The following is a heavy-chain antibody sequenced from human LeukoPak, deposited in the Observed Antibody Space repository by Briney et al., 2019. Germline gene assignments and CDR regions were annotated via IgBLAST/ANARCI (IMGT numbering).Heavy chain of an antibody. Sequence: SETLSLTCTVSGGSISRNKYYCGWIRQPPGKGLEWVGSIYYSGSTYYNPSLKRRVTIYVDPSKTQSSLKLSSVPAADPAVYYCATPYSGGYHGLDIWGQGTMVTVSS. CDR2: IYYSGST. CDR3: ATPYSGGYHGLDI. CDR1: GGSISRNKYY. D-gene: IGHD1-26*01. J-gene: IGHJ3*02. V-gene: IGHV4-39*01.